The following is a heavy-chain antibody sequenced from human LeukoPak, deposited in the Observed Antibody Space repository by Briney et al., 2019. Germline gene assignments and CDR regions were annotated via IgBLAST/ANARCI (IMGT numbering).Heavy chain of an antibody. CDR1: GXSFTSYW. D-gene: IGHD1-26*01. V-gene: IGHV5-51*01. CDR3: ARRMGATQPFFDY. CDR2: IHPGDSDT. Sequence: GESLKISCKGFGXSFTSYWIEWVRQMPGKGLEWMGRIHPGDSDTRYSPSFQGQVTISADKSITTAYLQWSSLKASDTAMYYCARRMGATQPFFDYWGQGTLVTVSS. J-gene: IGHJ4*02.